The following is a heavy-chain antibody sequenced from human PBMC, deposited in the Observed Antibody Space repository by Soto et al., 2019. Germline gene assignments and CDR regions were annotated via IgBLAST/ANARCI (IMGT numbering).Heavy chain of an antibody. Sequence: GGSLRLSCAASGFTFSSYAMHWVRQAPGKGLEWVAVISYDGSNKYYADSVKGRFIISRDNSKNTLYLQMNGLRAEDTAVYYCARDRTVYSSSSLLDYWGQGTLVTVSS. CDR1: GFTFSSYA. V-gene: IGHV3-30-3*01. D-gene: IGHD6-6*01. J-gene: IGHJ4*02. CDR3: ARDRTVYSSSSLLDY. CDR2: ISYDGSNK.